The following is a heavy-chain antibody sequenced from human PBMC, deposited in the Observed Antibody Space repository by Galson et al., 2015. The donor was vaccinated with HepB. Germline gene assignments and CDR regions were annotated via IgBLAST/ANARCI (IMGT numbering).Heavy chain of an antibody. D-gene: IGHD6-13*01. CDR1: GGSISSGGYY. J-gene: IGHJ6*03. Sequence: LTCTVSGGSISSGGYYWSWIRQHPGKGLEWIGYIYYSGSTYYNPSLKSRVTISVDTSKNQFSLKLSSVTAADTAVYYCARGFPAAAGTGYYYYMDVWGKGTTVTVSS. V-gene: IGHV4-31*03. CDR3: ARGFPAAAGTGYYYYMDV. CDR2: IYYSGST.